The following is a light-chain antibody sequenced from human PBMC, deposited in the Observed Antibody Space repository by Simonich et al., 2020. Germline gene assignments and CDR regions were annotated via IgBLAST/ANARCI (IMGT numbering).Light chain of an antibody. CDR1: QSVLYSSNNKNY. V-gene: IGKV4-1*01. J-gene: IGKJ1*01. CDR2: WAS. CDR3: QQYYSTPWT. Sequence: DIVMTQSPDSLAVSLGERATINCKSSQSVLYSSNNKNYLAWYQQKPGQPPKLLIYWASTREYGVPDRFRCSGSGTAFTLTISSLQAEDVAVYYCQQYYSTPWTFGKGTKVEIK.